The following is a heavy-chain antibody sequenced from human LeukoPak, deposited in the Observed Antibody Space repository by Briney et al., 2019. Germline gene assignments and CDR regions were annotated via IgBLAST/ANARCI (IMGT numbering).Heavy chain of an antibody. J-gene: IGHJ4*02. CDR1: GYTFTSYG. CDR2: ISAYNGNT. D-gene: IGHD3-9*01. V-gene: IGHV1-18*01. Sequence: ASVKLSRTASGYTFTSYGISWVRQAPGQGRGWMGGISAYNGNTNNAQELHGTVAMSTDTSTSTAHIEMRSLRSDDTGVYYCARDLDYDILTGYYNAPFVYWGQGTLVTASS. CDR3: ARDLDYDILTGYYNAPFVY.